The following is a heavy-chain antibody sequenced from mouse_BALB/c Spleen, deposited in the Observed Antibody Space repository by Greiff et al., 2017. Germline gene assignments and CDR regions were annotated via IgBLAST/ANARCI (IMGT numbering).Heavy chain of an antibody. J-gene: IGHJ3*01. CDR1: GFSLTSYG. CDR2: IWAGGST. V-gene: IGHV2-9*02. D-gene: IGHD2-14*01. Sequence: QVQLKESGPGLVAPSQSLSITCTVSGFSLTSYGVHWVRQPPGKGLEWLGVIWAGGSTNYNSALMSRLSISKDNSKSQVFLKMNSLQTDDTAMYYCARDNRYDVKEFAYWGQGTLVTVSA. CDR3: ARDNRYDVKEFAY.